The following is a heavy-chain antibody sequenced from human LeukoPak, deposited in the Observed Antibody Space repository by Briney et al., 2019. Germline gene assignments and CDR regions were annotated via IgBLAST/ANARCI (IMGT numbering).Heavy chain of an antibody. CDR2: IYYSGST. J-gene: IGHJ3*02. D-gene: IGHD3-10*01. CDR1: GGSISSGGYY. Sequence: PSETLSLTCTVSGGSISSGGYYWSWIRRHPGKGLEWIGYIYYSGSTYYNPSLKSRVTISVDTSKNQFSLKLSSVTAADTAVYYCARGWRITMVRGVIKAFDIWGQGTMVTVSS. V-gene: IGHV4-31*03. CDR3: ARGWRITMVRGVIKAFDI.